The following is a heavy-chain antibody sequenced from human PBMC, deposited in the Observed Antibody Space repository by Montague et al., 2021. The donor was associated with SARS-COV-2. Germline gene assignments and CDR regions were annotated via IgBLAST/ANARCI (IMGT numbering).Heavy chain of an antibody. V-gene: IGHV4-59*01. CDR3: ASQVPDFWSGIDY. D-gene: IGHD3-3*01. CDR1: GGSIGSYY. Sequence: SETLSLTCTVSGGSIGSYYWSWIRQPPGKGLEWIGYIYYSGSTNYNPSLKSRVTISVDTSKNQFSLKLSSVTAADTAVYYCASQVPDFWSGIDYWGQGTLVTVSS. J-gene: IGHJ4*02. CDR2: IYYSGST.